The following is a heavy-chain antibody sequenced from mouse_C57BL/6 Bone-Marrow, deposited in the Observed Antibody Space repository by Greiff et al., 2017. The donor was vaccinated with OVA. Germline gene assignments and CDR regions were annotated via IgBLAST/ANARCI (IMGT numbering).Heavy chain of an antibody. D-gene: IGHD4-1*01. J-gene: IGHJ3*01. CDR2: ISGGGGNT. Sequence: EVMLVESGGGLVKPGGSLKLSCAASGFTFSSYTMSWVRQTPEKRLEWVATISGGGGNTYYPDSVKGRFTISRDNAKNTLYLQMSSLRSEDTALYYCARPLTGTFAYWGQGTLVTVSA. CDR3: ARPLTGTFAY. CDR1: GFTFSSYT. V-gene: IGHV5-9*01.